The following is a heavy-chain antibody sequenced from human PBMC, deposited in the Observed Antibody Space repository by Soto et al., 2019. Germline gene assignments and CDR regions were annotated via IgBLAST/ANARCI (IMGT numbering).Heavy chain of an antibody. CDR1: GGTFSSYA. J-gene: IGHJ6*03. CDR3: ASPGGSSSSNYYYYYMDV. CDR2: IIPIFGTA. Sequence: ASVKVSCKASGGTFSSYAISWVRQAPGQGLEWMGGIIPIFGTANYAQKFQGRVTITADESTSTAYMELSSLRSEDTAVYYCASPGGSSSSNYYYYYMDVWGKGTTVTVSS. V-gene: IGHV1-69*13. D-gene: IGHD6-6*01.